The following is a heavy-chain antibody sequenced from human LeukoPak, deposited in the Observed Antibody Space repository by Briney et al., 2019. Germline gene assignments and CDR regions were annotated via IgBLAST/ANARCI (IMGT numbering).Heavy chain of an antibody. CDR2: IYYSGST. Sequence: SSETLSLTCTVSGGSISSYYWSWIRQPPGKGLEWIGYIYYSGSTNYNPSLKSRVTISVDTSKNQFSLKLSSVTAADTAVYYCAREDMTTAVTGTFDYWGQGTLVTVSS. CDR1: GGSISSYY. D-gene: IGHD4-23*01. CDR3: AREDMTTAVTGTFDY. V-gene: IGHV4-59*12. J-gene: IGHJ4*02.